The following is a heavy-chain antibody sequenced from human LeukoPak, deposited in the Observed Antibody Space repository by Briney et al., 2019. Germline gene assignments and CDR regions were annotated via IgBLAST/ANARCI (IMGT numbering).Heavy chain of an antibody. D-gene: IGHD2-21*01. V-gene: IGHV3-23*01. Sequence: PGGSLRLSCAASGFTFSSYPISWVRQAPGKGLEWVSAIIGSGGSTYYADSVKGRFTISRDNSKNTLYLQMNSLRAEDTAVYYCAKDLAACGGDCYDAFDIWGQGTMVTVSS. CDR1: GFTFSSYP. J-gene: IGHJ3*02. CDR2: IIGSGGST. CDR3: AKDLAACGGDCYDAFDI.